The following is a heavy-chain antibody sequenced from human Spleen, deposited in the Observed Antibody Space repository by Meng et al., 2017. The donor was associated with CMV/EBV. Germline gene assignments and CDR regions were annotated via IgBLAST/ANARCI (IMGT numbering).Heavy chain of an antibody. J-gene: IGHJ3*02. CDR1: GFTISTYI. CDR3: AKPKADVSDYHAFDI. Sequence: GESLKISCAASGFTISTYIMTWVRQAPGKGLEWVSAISGSGHTTSYADSVKGRFTVSRDNSKNTLYLQMNSLRAEDTAVYYCAKPKADVSDYHAFDIWGQGTMVTVSS. V-gene: IGHV3-23*01. D-gene: IGHD3-16*01. CDR2: ISGSGHTT.